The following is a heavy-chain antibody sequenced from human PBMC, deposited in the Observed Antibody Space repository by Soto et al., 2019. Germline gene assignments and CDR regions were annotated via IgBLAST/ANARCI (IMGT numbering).Heavy chain of an antibody. CDR2: IYYSGST. D-gene: IGHD3-3*01. J-gene: IGHJ3*02. V-gene: IGHV4-59*01. Sequence: SETLSLTCTVSGGSISSYYWSWIRQPPGKGLEWIGYIYYSGSTNYNPSLKSRVTISVDTSKNQFSLKLSSVTAADTAVYYCARDMVHAPYYDFWSGYYPPSPSDAFDIWGQGTMVT. CDR3: ARDMVHAPYYDFWSGYYPPSPSDAFDI. CDR1: GGSISSYY.